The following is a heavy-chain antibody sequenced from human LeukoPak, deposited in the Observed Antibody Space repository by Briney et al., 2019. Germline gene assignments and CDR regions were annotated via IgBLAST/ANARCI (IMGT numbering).Heavy chain of an antibody. Sequence: PGGSLRLSCVASGFSFSKYGMHWVRQAPGKGLQWLAIIWYDGHNKYYADSVKGRFTIPRDNSKNTLFLEMNDLKAEDTAVYYCAREWGLIAVAGGPGYWGQGTLVTVSS. V-gene: IGHV3-33*01. CDR3: AREWGLIAVAGGPGY. J-gene: IGHJ4*02. CDR2: IWYDGHNK. CDR1: GFSFSKYG. D-gene: IGHD2-21*01.